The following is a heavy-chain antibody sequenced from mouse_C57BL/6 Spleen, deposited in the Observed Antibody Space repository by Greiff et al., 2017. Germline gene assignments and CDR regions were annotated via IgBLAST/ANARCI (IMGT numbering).Heavy chain of an antibody. Sequence: VQLQQSGPELVKPGASVKISCKASGYSFTSYYIHWVKQRPGQGLEWIGWIYPGSGNTKYNEKFKGKATLTADTSSSTAYMQLSSLTSEDSAVYYCARYPGGYAMDYWGQGTSVTVSS. CDR2: IYPGSGNT. CDR3: ARYPGGYAMDY. CDR1: GYSFTSYY. J-gene: IGHJ4*01. V-gene: IGHV1-66*01.